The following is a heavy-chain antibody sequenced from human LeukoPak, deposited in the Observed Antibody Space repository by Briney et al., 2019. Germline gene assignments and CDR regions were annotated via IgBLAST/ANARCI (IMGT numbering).Heavy chain of an antibody. CDR2: IYRGGST. CDR1: GFTVSSNY. D-gene: IGHD3-22*01. Sequence: GGSLRLSCAASGFTVSSNYMSWVRQAPGKGLEWVSVIYRGGSTYYADSVKGRFTISRDNSKNTLYLQMNSLRAEDTAVYYCAREADSSGSSFDYWGQGTLVTVSS. J-gene: IGHJ4*02. V-gene: IGHV3-53*01. CDR3: AREADSSGSSFDY.